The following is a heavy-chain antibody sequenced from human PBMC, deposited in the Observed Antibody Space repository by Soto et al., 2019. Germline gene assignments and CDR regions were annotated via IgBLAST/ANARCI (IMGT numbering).Heavy chain of an antibody. Sequence: SETLSLTCTASGGAISSSSYYWGWIRQPPGKGLEWIGSIYYSGSTYYNPSLKSRVTISVDTSKNQFSLKLSSVTAADTAVYYCARGSYYYGMDVWGQGTTVTVSS. CDR2: IYYSGST. V-gene: IGHV4-39*01. CDR3: ARGSYYYGMDV. CDR1: GGAISSSSYY. J-gene: IGHJ6*02.